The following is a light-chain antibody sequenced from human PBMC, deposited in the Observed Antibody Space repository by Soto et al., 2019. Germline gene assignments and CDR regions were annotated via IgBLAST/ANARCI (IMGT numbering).Light chain of an antibody. CDR1: SSDVGGYNY. CDR3: CSYAGGDHV. V-gene: IGLV2-11*01. CDR2: DVS. Sequence: QSALTQPRSVSGSPGQSVTISCTGTSSDVGGYNYVSWYQQHPGKAPKLMIYDVSKRPSGVPDRFSGSKSGNTASLTISGLQAEDEADYYCCSYAGGDHVFGTGTKLTVL. J-gene: IGLJ1*01.